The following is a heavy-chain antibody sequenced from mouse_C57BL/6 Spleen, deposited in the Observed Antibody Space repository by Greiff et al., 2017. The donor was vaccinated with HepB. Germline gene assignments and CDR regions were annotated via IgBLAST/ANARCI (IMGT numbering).Heavy chain of an antibody. Sequence: EVMLVESGGGLVQPGGSLSLSCAASGFTFTDYYMSWVRQPPGKALEWLGFIRNKANGYTTEYSASVKGRFTISRDNSQSILYLQMNALRAEDSATYYCARSPSHYYGSSNWYFDVWGTGTTVTVSS. CDR1: GFTFTDYY. D-gene: IGHD1-1*01. CDR2: IRNKANGYTT. CDR3: ARSPSHYYGSSNWYFDV. V-gene: IGHV7-3*01. J-gene: IGHJ1*03.